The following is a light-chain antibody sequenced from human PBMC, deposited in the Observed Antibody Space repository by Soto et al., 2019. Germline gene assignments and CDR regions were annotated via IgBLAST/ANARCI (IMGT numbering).Light chain of an antibody. J-gene: IGKJ2*01. CDR1: QSIGNY. CDR2: SAS. Sequence: DIPMTQSPSSLSASVGDRVTITCRASQSIGNYLSWYQQKPGKAPELLIYSASTLVSGVPSRFSGGGSGTDFTLTISSLQPEDFATYYCQQSSVAPLTFGQGTKLEIK. CDR3: QQSSVAPLT. V-gene: IGKV1-39*01.